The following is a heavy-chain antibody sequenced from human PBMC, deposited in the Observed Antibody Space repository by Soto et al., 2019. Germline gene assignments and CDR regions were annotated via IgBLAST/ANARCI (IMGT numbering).Heavy chain of an antibody. CDR3: AKLGVAVTGIFDY. D-gene: IGHD6-19*01. CDR2: ISGSGGST. Sequence: GGSLRLSCTASGFTFNTYAMSWVRQAPGKGLEWVSAISGSGGSTDYADSVKGRFTISRDNSKNTLYLQLNGLRAEDTAVYYCAKLGVAVTGIFDYWGQGTLVTVSS. V-gene: IGHV3-23*01. J-gene: IGHJ4*02. CDR1: GFTFNTYA.